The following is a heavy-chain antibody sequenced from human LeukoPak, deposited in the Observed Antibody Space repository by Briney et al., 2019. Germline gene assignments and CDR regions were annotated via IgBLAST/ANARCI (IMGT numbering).Heavy chain of an antibody. CDR1: GFTFSSYA. Sequence: GGSLRLSCAASGFTFSSYAMHWVRQAPGKGLEWVAVISYDGSNKYYADSVKGRFTISRDNSKNTLYLQMNSLRAEDTAVYYCARDHRTRYSYTTYCFDYWGQGTLVTVSS. J-gene: IGHJ4*02. D-gene: IGHD5-18*01. V-gene: IGHV3-30-3*01. CDR2: ISYDGSNK. CDR3: ARDHRTRYSYTTYCFDY.